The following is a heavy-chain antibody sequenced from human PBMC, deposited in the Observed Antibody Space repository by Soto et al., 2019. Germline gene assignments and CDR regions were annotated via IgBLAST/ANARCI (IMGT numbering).Heavy chain of an antibody. D-gene: IGHD6-19*01. CDR3: ATSPGSVAGDY. Sequence: SETLSLTCAVSGGSISSTIWWSWVRQPQGRGLEWIGEIFYSGTTNYNPSLKGRVTISVDRSKNQLSLRLNSVTAADTAVYYCATSPGSVAGDYWGQGILVTVS. CDR2: IFYSGTT. J-gene: IGHJ4*02. V-gene: IGHV4-4*02. CDR1: GGSISSTIW.